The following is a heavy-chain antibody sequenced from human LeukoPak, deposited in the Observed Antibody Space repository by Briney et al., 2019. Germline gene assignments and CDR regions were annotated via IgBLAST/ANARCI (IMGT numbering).Heavy chain of an antibody. Sequence: PSETLSLTCTVSGASVSSASYWTWIRQPPGKGVEWIAHIYNGVNTNYNPSLKSRVTISVDTSKNQFSLKLSSVTAADTAVYYCARVLIAAAGTKGFDPWGQGTLVTVSS. CDR3: ARVLIAAAGTKGFDP. CDR1: GASVSSASY. V-gene: IGHV4-61*01. CDR2: IYNGVNT. D-gene: IGHD6-13*01. J-gene: IGHJ5*02.